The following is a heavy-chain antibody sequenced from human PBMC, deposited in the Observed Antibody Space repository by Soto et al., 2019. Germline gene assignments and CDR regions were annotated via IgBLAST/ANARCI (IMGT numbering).Heavy chain of an antibody. CDR1: GYTFTSYY. J-gene: IGHJ5*02. D-gene: IGHD2-15*01. CDR3: ARGTIVVVVAATLPNLSWFDP. V-gene: IGHV1-46*01. Sequence: GASVKVSCKASGYTFTSYYMHWVRQAPAQGLEWMGIINPSGGSTSYAQKFQGRVTMTRDTSTSTVYMELSSLRSEDTAVYYCARGTIVVVVAATLPNLSWFDPWGQGTLVTVSS. CDR2: INPSGGST.